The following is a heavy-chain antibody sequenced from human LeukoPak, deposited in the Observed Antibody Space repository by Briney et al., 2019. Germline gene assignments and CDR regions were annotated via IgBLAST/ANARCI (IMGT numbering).Heavy chain of an antibody. J-gene: IGHJ5*02. Sequence: PGGSLRLSCAASGFTFDDYGMSWVRQAPGKGLEWVSGINWNGGSTGYADSVKGRFSISRDDFTNMLYLEMNSLRGEDTAVYFCVKRGDGSYFDPWGQGTLVIVSS. CDR3: VKRGDGSYFDP. V-gene: IGHV3-20*04. CDR2: INWNGGST. CDR1: GFTFDDYG. D-gene: IGHD1-26*01.